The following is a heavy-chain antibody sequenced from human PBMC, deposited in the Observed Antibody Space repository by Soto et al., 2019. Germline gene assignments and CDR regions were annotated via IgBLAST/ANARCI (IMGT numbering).Heavy chain of an antibody. CDR2: ISAYNGNT. Sequence: GASVKVSCKASGYTFTSYGISWVRQTPGQGLEWMGWISAYNGNTNYAQKLQGRVTMTTDTSTSTAYMELRSLRSDDTAVYYCARGLYSSSWSDFDYWGQGTLVTVSS. CDR3: ARGLYSSSWSDFDY. V-gene: IGHV1-18*04. CDR1: GYTFTSYG. J-gene: IGHJ4*02. D-gene: IGHD6-13*01.